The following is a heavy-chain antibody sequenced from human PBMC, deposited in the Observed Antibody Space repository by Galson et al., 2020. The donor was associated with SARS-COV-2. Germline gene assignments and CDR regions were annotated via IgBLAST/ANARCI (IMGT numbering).Heavy chain of an antibody. CDR2: ISSSSSYI. Sequence: GGSLRLSCAASGFTFRSYSMNWVRQAPGKGLEWVSSISSSSSYIYYADSVKGRFTISRDKAKNSLYLQMNSLRAEDTAVYYCARELMVAGDEGGGMAVWGQGSTLTVCS. V-gene: IGHV3-21*01. CDR1: GFTFRSYS. CDR3: ARELMVAGDEGGGMAV. J-gene: IGHJ6*02. D-gene: IGHD6-19*01.